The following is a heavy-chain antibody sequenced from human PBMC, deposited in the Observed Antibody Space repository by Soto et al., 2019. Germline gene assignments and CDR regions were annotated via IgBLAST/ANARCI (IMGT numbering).Heavy chain of an antibody. J-gene: IGHJ5*02. CDR1: GVSIHNSHSF. D-gene: IGHD2-8*02. CDR2: VYYSGGA. V-gene: IGHV4-39*07. CDR3: ARHEGWTGPDQ. Sequence: PSETLSLTCAVSGVSIHNSHSFWGWIRQPPGKGLEFIGSVYYSGGANYNPSLKSRVTISVDKSQNQFSLNVYSVTAADTAVYYCARHEGWTGPDQWGQGTLVTVSS.